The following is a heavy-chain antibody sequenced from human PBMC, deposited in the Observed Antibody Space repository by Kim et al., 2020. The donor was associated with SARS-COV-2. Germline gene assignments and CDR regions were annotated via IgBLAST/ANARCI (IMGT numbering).Heavy chain of an antibody. D-gene: IGHD6-19*01. CDR3: ARGGIAVAPCDY. V-gene: IGHV4-34*01. J-gene: IGHJ4*02. CDR1: GGSFSGYY. Sequence: SETLSLTCAVYGGSFSGYYWSWIRQPPGKGLEWIGEINHSGSTNYNPSLKSRVTISVDTSKNQFSLKLSSVTAADTAVYYCARGGIAVAPCDYWGQGTLVTVSS. CDR2: INHSGST.